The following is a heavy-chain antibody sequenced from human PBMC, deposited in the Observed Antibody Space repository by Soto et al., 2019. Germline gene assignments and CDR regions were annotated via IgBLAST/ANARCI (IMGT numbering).Heavy chain of an antibody. D-gene: IGHD6-19*01. CDR3: ATDVWARLD. J-gene: IGHJ4*02. CDR1: GGSISSGDYY. Sequence: PSETLSLTCTVSGGSISSGDYYWSWVRQPPGKGLEWIGEIYHSGSTNYNPSLKSRVTISVDKSKNQFSLKLSSVTAADTAVYYCATDVWARLDWGQGTLVTVSS. V-gene: IGHV4-4*02. CDR2: IYHSGST.